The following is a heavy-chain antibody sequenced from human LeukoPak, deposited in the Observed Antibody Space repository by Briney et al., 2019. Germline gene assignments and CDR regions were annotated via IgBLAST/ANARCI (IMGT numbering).Heavy chain of an antibody. CDR3: ARVGHGSSGWYHQNDY. CDR1: GGSFSGYY. CDR2: INHSGST. J-gene: IGHJ4*02. V-gene: IGHV4-34*01. D-gene: IGHD6-19*01. Sequence: PSETLSLTCAVYGGSFSGYYWSWIRQPPGKGLEWIGEINHSGSTNYNPSLKSRVTISVDTSKNQFSLKLSSVTAADTAVYYCARVGHGSSGWYHQNDYWGQGTLVTVSS.